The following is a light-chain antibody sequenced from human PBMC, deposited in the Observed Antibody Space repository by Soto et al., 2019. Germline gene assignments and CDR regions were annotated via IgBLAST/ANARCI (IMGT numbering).Light chain of an antibody. Sequence: QSVLTQPPSASGSPGQSVTISCSGTSRDVGGYNYVSWYQQHPGKAPKLMIYEVSKRPSGVPDRFSGSKSGNTASLIVSGLQAEDEADYYCSSYAGSNTFVVFGGGTKLTVL. CDR2: EVS. CDR3: SSYAGSNTFVV. V-gene: IGLV2-8*01. CDR1: SRDVGGYNY. J-gene: IGLJ2*01.